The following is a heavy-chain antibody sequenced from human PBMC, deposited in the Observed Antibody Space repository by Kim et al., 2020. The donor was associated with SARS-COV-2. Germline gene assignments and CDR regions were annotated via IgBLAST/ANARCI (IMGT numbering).Heavy chain of an antibody. J-gene: IGHJ4*02. Sequence: GGSLRLSCAASGFTFSTYNMKWVRQAPGKGLEWVAYISSSSSTIYYADSVKGRFTVSRDNAKNSLYLQMNSLRAEDTAVYYCAGTMEHWGQGTLLPVSS. CDR1: GFTFSTYN. V-gene: IGHV3-48*04. CDR2: ISSSSSTI. CDR3: AGTMEH. D-gene: IGHD1-1*01.